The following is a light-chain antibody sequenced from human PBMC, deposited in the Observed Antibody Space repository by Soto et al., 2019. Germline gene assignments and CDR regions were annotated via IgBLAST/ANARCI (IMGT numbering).Light chain of an antibody. CDR1: QSISSW. CDR3: QHYNSYSEA. J-gene: IGKJ1*01. Sequence: DIQMTQSPSTLSRSVGDRVTITCRASQSISSWLAWYQQKPGKAPKLLIYKASSLDSGVPSRFSVSGSGTEGTLTISSLQQDDFATYDCQHYNSYSEAFCQGTKVDIK. CDR2: KAS. V-gene: IGKV1-5*03.